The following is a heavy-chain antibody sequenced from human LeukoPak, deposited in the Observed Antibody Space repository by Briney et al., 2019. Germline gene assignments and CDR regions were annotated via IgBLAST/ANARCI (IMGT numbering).Heavy chain of an antibody. J-gene: IGHJ4*02. CDR2: IWYDGSNK. V-gene: IGHV3-33*08. CDR1: GFTFSSYA. D-gene: IGHD3-16*01. CDR3: ARGGEIFAY. Sequence: GGSLRLSCAASGFTFSSYAMSWVRQAPGKGLEWVAVIWYDGSNKYYADSVKGRFTISRDNSKNTLYLQMNSLRAEDTAVYYCARGGEIFAYWGQGTLVTVSS.